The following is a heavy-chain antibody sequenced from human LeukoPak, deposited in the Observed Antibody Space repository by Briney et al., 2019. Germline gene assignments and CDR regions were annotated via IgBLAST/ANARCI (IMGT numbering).Heavy chain of an antibody. Sequence: PGGSLRLSCAASGFTFSTYWMTWVRQAPGKGPEWVSNIKEVGSATYYLDSVKGRFTISRDNAKKSLYLQMNSMRAEDTAVYYCARDSPGYLAYDAWGQGTLVTVSS. CDR3: ARDSPGYLAYDA. V-gene: IGHV3-7*04. D-gene: IGHD1-1*01. J-gene: IGHJ5*02. CDR2: IKEVGSAT. CDR1: GFTFSTYW.